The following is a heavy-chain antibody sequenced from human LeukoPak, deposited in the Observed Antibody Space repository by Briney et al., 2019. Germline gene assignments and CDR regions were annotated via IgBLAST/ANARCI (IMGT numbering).Heavy chain of an antibody. CDR2: IYYSGSA. Sequence: SETLSLTCTVSGGSISGYYWNWIRQSPGKGLEWIGYIYYSGSANYNPSLKDRAALSIDTSENQFSLKLSSVTAADTALYYCVRGFYGSRGYSAPFDYWGQGILVTVSS. J-gene: IGHJ4*01. CDR1: GGSISGYY. V-gene: IGHV4-59*01. D-gene: IGHD3-22*01. CDR3: VRGFYGSRGYSAPFDY.